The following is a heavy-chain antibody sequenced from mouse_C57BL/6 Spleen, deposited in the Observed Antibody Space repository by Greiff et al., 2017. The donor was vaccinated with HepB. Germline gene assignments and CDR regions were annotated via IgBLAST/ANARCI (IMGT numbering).Heavy chain of an antibody. CDR2: ISSGSSTI. V-gene: IGHV5-17*01. CDR1: GFTFSDYG. J-gene: IGHJ2*01. Sequence: EVKLMESGGGLVKPGGSLKLSCAASGFTFSDYGMHWVRQAPEKGLEWVAYISSGSSTIYYADTVKGRFTISRDNAKNTLFLQMTSLRSEDTAMYYCARRDYDGGGFDYWGQGTTLTVSS. D-gene: IGHD2-4*01. CDR3: ARRDYDGGGFDY.